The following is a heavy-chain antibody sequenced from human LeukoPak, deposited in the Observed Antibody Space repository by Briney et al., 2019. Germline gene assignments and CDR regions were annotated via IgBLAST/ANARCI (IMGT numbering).Heavy chain of an antibody. CDR3: ARVCRDSSGYGAFDI. CDR1: GFTFSSYS. Sequence: PGGSLRLSCAASGFTFSSYSMNWVRQAPGKGLEWVSSISSSSSYIYYADSVKGRFTISRDNAKNSLYLQMNSLRDEDTAVYYCARVCRDSSGYGAFDIWGQGTMVTVSS. D-gene: IGHD3-22*01. J-gene: IGHJ3*02. V-gene: IGHV3-21*01. CDR2: ISSSSSYI.